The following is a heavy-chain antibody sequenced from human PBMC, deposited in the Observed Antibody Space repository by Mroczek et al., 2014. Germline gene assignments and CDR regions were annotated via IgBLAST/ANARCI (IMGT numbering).Heavy chain of an antibody. D-gene: IGHD4-17*01. CDR1: GFTFSSYA. CDR3: ARDPATTTRSKAYYMDV. V-gene: IGHV3-30-3*01. CDR2: ISYDGSNK. Sequence: QVQLQESGGGVVQPGRSLRLSCAASGFTFSSYAMHWVRQAPGKGLEWVAVISYDGSNKYYADSVKGRFTISRDNSKNTLYLQMNSLRAEDTAVYYCARDPATTTRSKAYYMDVWGKGTTVTVSS. J-gene: IGHJ6*03.